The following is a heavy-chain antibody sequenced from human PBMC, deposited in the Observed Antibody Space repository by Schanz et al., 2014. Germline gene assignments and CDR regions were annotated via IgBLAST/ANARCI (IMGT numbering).Heavy chain of an antibody. CDR1: GFTFSTYA. CDR3: ARADFWTGYASLDYYYGMDV. J-gene: IGHJ6*02. D-gene: IGHD3-3*01. Sequence: EVQVVESGGGLVQPGGSLRLSCAASGFTFSTYAMTWVRQAPGKGLEWVSSISIRGGNTYYTDSVKGRFIISRDNSKNSLFLQMNSLTAEDTAVYYCARADFWTGYASLDYYYGMDVWGQGTTVTVSS. CDR2: ISIRGGNT. V-gene: IGHV3-23*04.